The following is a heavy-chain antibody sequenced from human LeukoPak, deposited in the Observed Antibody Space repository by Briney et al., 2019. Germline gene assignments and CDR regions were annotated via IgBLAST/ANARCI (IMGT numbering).Heavy chain of an antibody. D-gene: IGHD4-11*01. V-gene: IGHV3-30*03. CDR3: ARDRDYSKDY. CDR1: GFTFSSYG. J-gene: IGHJ4*02. Sequence: GGSLRLSCAASGFTFSSYGMHWVRQAPGKGLEWVAVISYDGSNKYYADSVKGRFTISRDNSKNTLYLQMNSLRAEDTAVYYCARDRDYSKDYWGQGTLVTVSS. CDR2: ISYDGSNK.